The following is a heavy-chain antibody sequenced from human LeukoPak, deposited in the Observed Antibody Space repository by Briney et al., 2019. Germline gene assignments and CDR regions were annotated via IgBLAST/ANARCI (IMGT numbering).Heavy chain of an antibody. CDR1: GGSISSGGYY. Sequence: PSETLSLTCTVSGGSISSGGYYWSWIRQPPGKGLEWIGEINHSGSTNYNPSLKSRVTISVDTSKNQFSLKLSSVTAADTAVYYCARDSFPAAADGGFDYWGQGTLVTVSS. V-gene: IGHV4-39*07. J-gene: IGHJ4*02. CDR3: ARDSFPAAADGGFDY. D-gene: IGHD6-13*01. CDR2: INHSGST.